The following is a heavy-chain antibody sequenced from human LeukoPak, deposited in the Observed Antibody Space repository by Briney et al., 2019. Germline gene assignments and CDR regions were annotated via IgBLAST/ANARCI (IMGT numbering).Heavy chain of an antibody. CDR1: GGSISSGSYY. V-gene: IGHV4-61*02. CDR3: AREPGTVVVIINDAFDI. CDR2: IYTSGST. J-gene: IGHJ3*02. Sequence: TLSLTCTVSGGSISSGSYYWSWIRQPAGKGLEWIGRIYTSGSTNYNPSLQSRVTISVDTSKNQFSLKLSSVTAADTAVYYCAREPGTVVVIINDAFDIWGQGTMVTVSS. D-gene: IGHD3-22*01.